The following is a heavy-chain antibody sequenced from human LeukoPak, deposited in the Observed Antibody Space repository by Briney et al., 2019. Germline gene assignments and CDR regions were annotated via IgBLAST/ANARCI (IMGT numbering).Heavy chain of an antibody. V-gene: IGHV1-46*01. Sequence: ASVKVSCKASGYTFTSYYMHWVRQAPGQGLEWMGIINPSGGSTSYAQKCQGRVTMTRDTSTSTVYMELSSLRSEATAVYYCARGYCTSTSCSSVNFDYWGQGTLVTASS. CDR3: ARGYCTSTSCSSVNFDY. D-gene: IGHD2-2*01. J-gene: IGHJ4*02. CDR1: GYTFTSYY. CDR2: INPSGGST.